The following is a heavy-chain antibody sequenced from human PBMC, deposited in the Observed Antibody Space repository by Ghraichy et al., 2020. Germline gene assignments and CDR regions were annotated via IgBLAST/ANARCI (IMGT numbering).Heavy chain of an antibody. D-gene: IGHD1-26*01. CDR1: GSSINSGYY. J-gene: IGHJ3*01. Sequence: SETLSLTCSVSGSSINSGYYWGWTRLSPEKGLECIVTTHHTGSTYFNPSLRSRVTITVDTTKNQVSLKLNSVTAADTAVYYCARTFTGSFPTAFDLWGQGTMVTVSS. V-gene: IGHV4-38-2*02. CDR3: ARTFTGSFPTAFDL. CDR2: THHTGST.